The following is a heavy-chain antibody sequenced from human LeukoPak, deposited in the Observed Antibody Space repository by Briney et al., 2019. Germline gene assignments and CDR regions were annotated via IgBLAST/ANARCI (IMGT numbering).Heavy chain of an antibody. Sequence: GGSLRLSCAASGFTFSTYTMYWVRHPPGKRLEWVSIIGSSGGGIHYAGSVKGRFTISRDNSKNALYLQMNSLRVEDTAVYYCAIDPNWGTHSWGQGVLVTVSS. V-gene: IGHV3-23*01. CDR3: AIDPNWGTHS. J-gene: IGHJ4*02. CDR1: GFTFSTYT. D-gene: IGHD7-27*01. CDR2: IGSSGGGI.